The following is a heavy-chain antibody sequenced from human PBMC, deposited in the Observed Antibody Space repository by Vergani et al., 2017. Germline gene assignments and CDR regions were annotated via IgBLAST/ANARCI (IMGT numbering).Heavy chain of an antibody. J-gene: IGHJ6*02. V-gene: IGHV3-9*01. CDR1: GFTFDDYA. D-gene: IGHD4-17*01. CDR3: AKDIGGDYVRYYYGMDV. CDR2: ISWNSGSI. Sequence: EVQLLKSGGGLVQPGGSLRLSCAASGFTFDDYAMHWVRQAPGKGLEWVSGISWNSGSIGYADSVKGRFTISRDNAKNSLYLQMNSLRAEDTALYYCAKDIGGDYVRYYYGMDVWGQGTTVTVSS.